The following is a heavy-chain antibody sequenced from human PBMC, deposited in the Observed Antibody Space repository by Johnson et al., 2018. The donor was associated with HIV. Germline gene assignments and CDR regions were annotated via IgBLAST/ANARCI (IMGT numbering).Heavy chain of an antibody. CDR3: AKEIAVGDAFDI. CDR1: GFTFSSYA. J-gene: IGHJ3*02. CDR2: ISYDGRNK. Sequence: QVQLVESGGGLVKPGGSLRPSCAASGFTFSSYAMHWVRQAPGKGLEWVAVISYDGRNKYYADSVKGRFTISRDNSKNMLYLQMNSLRAEDTAVYYCAKEIAVGDAFDIWGQGTMVTVSS. D-gene: IGHD2-21*01. V-gene: IGHV3-30*04.